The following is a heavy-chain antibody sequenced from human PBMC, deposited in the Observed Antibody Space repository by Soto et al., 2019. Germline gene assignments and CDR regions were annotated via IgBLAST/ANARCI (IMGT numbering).Heavy chain of an antibody. V-gene: IGHV3-7*01. CDR1: GFFFSAYC. CDR2: IKQDGSET. D-gene: IGHD3-3*01. Sequence: GGSLRLSCAASGFFFSAYCMSWVRQAPGKGLEWVASIKQDGSETYYLDSVKGRFTFSRDNAKNSLDLQMSRLRTEDTAVYYCARGTEGLHPLSNNWFDPWGQGTPATVSS. J-gene: IGHJ5*02. CDR3: ARGTEGLHPLSNNWFDP.